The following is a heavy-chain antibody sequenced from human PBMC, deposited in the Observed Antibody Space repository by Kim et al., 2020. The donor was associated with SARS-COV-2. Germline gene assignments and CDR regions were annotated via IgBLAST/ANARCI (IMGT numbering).Heavy chain of an antibody. CDR1: GFTFSDYY. CDR2: ISSSCSTI. V-gene: IGHV3-11*01. D-gene: IGHD1-26*01. CDR3: AREGRVGATPYYYYGMDV. Sequence: GGSLRLSCAASGFTFSDYYMSWIRQAPGQGLEWVSYISSSCSTIYYADSVKGRFTISRDNAKNSLYLQMNSLRAEDTAVYYCAREGRVGATPYYYYGMDVWGQGTTVTVSS. J-gene: IGHJ6*02.